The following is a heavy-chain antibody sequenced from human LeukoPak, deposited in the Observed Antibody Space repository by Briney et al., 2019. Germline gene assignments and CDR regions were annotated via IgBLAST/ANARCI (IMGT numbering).Heavy chain of an antibody. D-gene: IGHD6-19*01. J-gene: IGHJ4*02. V-gene: IGHV3-66*01. Sequence: GGSLRLSCATSGFTVSSNYMSWVRQAPGKGLEWGSVIYSGGSTYYPDSVTGRFIITRDDSQNTLYLQMNSLRAEGMAVYYCARITSKVSLGGGWYFDYWGQGTLVTVSS. CDR2: IYSGGST. CDR3: ARITSKVSLGGGWYFDY. CDR1: GFTVSSNY.